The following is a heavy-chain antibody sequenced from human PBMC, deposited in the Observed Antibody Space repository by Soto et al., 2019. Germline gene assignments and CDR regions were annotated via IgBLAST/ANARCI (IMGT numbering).Heavy chain of an antibody. CDR2: ISISSRTI. J-gene: IGHJ5*02. D-gene: IGHD6-13*01. Sequence: GGAQCLVAADSGFTSGSYSMNWVRRAPGKGMELVSYISISSRTISYADSVKGRFTISRDDAKNSLYLQMNSLRDEDTYVYYCARDNGIAGSVDPWGQGTLVTV. CDR3: ARDNGIAGSVDP. CDR1: GFTSGSYS. V-gene: IGHV3-48*02.